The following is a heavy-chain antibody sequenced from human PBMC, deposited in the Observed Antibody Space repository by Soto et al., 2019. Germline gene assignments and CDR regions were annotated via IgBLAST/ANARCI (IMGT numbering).Heavy chain of an antibody. CDR1: GFTFSSYA. CDR3: AKDPCSSTSCYVFDY. CDR2: ISGSGGST. V-gene: IGHV3-23*01. D-gene: IGHD2-2*01. J-gene: IGHJ4*02. Sequence: GGSLRLSCAASGFTFSSYAMSWVRQAPGKGLEWVSAISGSGGSTYYADSVKGRFTISRDNSKNTLYLQMNSLRAEDTAVYYCAKDPCSSTSCYVFDYRGQGTLVTVSS.